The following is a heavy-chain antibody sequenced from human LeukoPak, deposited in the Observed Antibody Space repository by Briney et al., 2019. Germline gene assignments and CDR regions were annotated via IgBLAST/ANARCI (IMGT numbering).Heavy chain of an antibody. Sequence: SETLSLTCTVSGGSLNGGPSTVYWSWIRQPPGKGLEWIGYIFHSGSTNYNPSLFSRVTMSVDTSKNQFSLKLSSVTASDTALYYCARMIVPPWYYYHYMDVWGKGTTVTVS. CDR1: GGSLNGGPSTVY. V-gene: IGHV4-61*01. D-gene: IGHD2-8*01. CDR3: ARMIVPPWYYYHYMDV. J-gene: IGHJ6*03. CDR2: IFHSGST.